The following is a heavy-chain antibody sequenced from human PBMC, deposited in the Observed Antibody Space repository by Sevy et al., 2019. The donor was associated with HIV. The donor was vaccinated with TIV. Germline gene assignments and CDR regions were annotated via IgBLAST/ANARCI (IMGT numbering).Heavy chain of an antibody. CDR3: ATTKDYYDGSGYPFDD. CDR2: FDPEDGET. Sequence: ASVKVSCKVSGYTLTQLSMHWVRQAPGEGPEWMGTFDPEDGETMYAQKFQGGVIMTEDTSTDTAYMELSSLRSEDTAFYYCATTKDYYDGSGYPFDDWGQGTLVTVSS. D-gene: IGHD3-22*01. V-gene: IGHV1-24*01. CDR1: GYTLTQLS. J-gene: IGHJ4*02.